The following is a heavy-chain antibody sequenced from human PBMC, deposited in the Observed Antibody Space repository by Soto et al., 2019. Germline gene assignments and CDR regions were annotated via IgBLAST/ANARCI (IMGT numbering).Heavy chain of an antibody. Sequence: VSGGELIQPGGSLRLSCAASGFTYSRHGMSWVRQAPGKGLEWIAGLSRGGGSTYYADCVKGQFTISRDNSKNTLDLIMNSLSVEDTALYYCARDGQYRTDGFDIWGQGTMVTVSS. CDR2: LSRGGGST. J-gene: IGHJ3*02. V-gene: IGHV3-23*01. CDR3: ARDGQYRTDGFDI. CDR1: GFTYSRHG. D-gene: IGHD5-12*01.